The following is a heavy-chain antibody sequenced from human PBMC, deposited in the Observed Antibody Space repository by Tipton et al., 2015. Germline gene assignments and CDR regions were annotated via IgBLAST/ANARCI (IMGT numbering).Heavy chain of an antibody. D-gene: IGHD3-10*01. V-gene: IGHV4-31*03. Sequence: TLSLTCSVSGASLTSGGFYWNWIRQLPGKGLEWIGSIYYSGSTDYNPSLMSRLSISADTSKSQSSLRLSPVTAGDTAVYYCATNEKHYGLGSYTDYWGQGTLVTVSS. J-gene: IGHJ4*02. CDR1: GASLTSGGFY. CDR3: ATNEKHYGLGSYTDY. CDR2: IYYSGST.